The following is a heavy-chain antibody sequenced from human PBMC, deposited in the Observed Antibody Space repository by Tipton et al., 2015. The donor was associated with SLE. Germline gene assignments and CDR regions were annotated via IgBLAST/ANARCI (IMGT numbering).Heavy chain of an antibody. V-gene: IGHV3-21*03. J-gene: IGHJ4*02. D-gene: IGHD5-24*01. CDR2: ISSSSSYI. Sequence: SLRLSCAASGFTFDDYGMSSVRQAPGKGLEWVSSISSSSSYIYYADSVKGRFTISRDNAKNSLYLQMNSLRAEDTAVYYCARVGDGHAPDYWGQGTLVTVSS. CDR1: GFTFDDYG. CDR3: ARVGDGHAPDY.